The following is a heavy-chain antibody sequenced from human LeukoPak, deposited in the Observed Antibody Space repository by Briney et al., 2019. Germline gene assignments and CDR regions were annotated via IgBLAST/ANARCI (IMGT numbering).Heavy chain of an antibody. J-gene: IGHJ3*02. CDR3: AKVHCSSTSCSRGYDAFDI. Sequence: GGSLRLSCAASGFTFSSYAMSWVRQAPGKGLEWVSAISGSGGSTYYADSVKGRFTISRDNSKNTLYLQMNSLRAEDTAVYYCAKVHCSSTSCSRGYDAFDIWGQGTMVTVSS. CDR1: GFTFSSYA. V-gene: IGHV3-23*01. CDR2: ISGSGGST. D-gene: IGHD2-2*01.